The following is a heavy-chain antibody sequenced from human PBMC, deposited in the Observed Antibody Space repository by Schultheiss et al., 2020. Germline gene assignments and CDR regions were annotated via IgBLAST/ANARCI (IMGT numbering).Heavy chain of an antibody. CDR2: IYHSGST. J-gene: IGHJ2*01. Sequence: LRLSCTVSGGSISSGPYYWTWVRQHPGKGLEWIGYIYHSGSTYYNPSLKSRVTISVDTSKNQFSLKLSSVTAADTAVYYCARYGGSGFDLWGRGTLVTVSS. V-gene: IGHV4-31*03. D-gene: IGHD6-25*01. CDR1: GGSISSGPYY. CDR3: ARYGGSGFDL.